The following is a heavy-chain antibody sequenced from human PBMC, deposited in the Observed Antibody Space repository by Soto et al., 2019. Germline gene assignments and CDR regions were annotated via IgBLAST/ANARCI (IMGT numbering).Heavy chain of an antibody. J-gene: IGHJ4*02. CDR2: MNPNSGNT. V-gene: IGHV1-8*01. D-gene: IGHD6-19*01. CDR3: AVFWVGEQLLRDYFDF. Sequence: ASVKVSCKASGYTFTSYDINWVRQATGQGLEWMGWMNPNSGNTGYAQKFQGRVTMTRNTSISTAYMELSSLRSEDTAVYYCAVFWVGEQLLRDYFDFWGQGTLVTVSS. CDR1: GYTFTSYD.